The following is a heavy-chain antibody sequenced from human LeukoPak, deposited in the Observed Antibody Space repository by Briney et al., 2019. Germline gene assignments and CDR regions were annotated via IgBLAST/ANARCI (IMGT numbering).Heavy chain of an antibody. D-gene: IGHD3-22*01. CDR1: GYTCINYA. Sequence: ASVKVSCKASGYTCINYAMHWVRQAPGQRLEWMGWINAGNGNTKYSQKFQGRVTITRDTTASTVYMELSSLRSEDTAAYYCARDLDSSREDVWGQGTTVTVSS. V-gene: IGHV1-3*01. CDR2: INAGNGNT. J-gene: IGHJ6*02. CDR3: ARDLDSSREDV.